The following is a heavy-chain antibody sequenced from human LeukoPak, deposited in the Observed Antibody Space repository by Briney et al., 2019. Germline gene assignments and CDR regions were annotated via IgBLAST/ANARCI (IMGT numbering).Heavy chain of an antibody. Sequence: SSQTLSLTCTVSGGSISSGGYYWSWIRQHPGKGLEWIGYIYYSGSTYYNPSLKSRVTISVDTSKNQFSLKLSSVTAADTAVYYCARGAPLHYYYYGMDAWGQGTTVTVSS. CDR3: ARGAPLHYYYYGMDA. J-gene: IGHJ6*02. CDR1: GGSISSGGYY. V-gene: IGHV4-31*03. CDR2: IYYSGST.